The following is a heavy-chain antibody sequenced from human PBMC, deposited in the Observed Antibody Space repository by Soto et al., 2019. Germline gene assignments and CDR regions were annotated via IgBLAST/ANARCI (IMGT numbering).Heavy chain of an antibody. J-gene: IGHJ6*02. CDR2: IYTRGST. CDR3: AGSVTSRGYYYGMDV. Sequence: SETLSLTCTVSGGSIKNYYWSWIRQSAGKALEWIGRIYTRGSTKYNPSLKSRVTMSVDTSKNQFSLKLSSVTAADTAVYYCAGSVTSRGYYYGMDVWGQGTTVTVS. V-gene: IGHV4-4*07. D-gene: IGHD4-17*01. CDR1: GGSIKNYY.